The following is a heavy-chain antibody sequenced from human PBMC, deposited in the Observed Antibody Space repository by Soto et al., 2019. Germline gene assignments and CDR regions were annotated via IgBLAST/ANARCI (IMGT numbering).Heavy chain of an antibody. V-gene: IGHV4-39*01. CDR1: GGSIDSNHYY. D-gene: IGHD1-7*01. J-gene: IGHJ4*02. CDR3: ARQKLDDPEFFYY. Sequence: ETLSLTCTVSGGSIDSNHYYWGWVRQPPGKGLEWIASISYLGTTYYSPSLKSRVIKSIDASRNQFSLKLTSVTAADTAMYFCARQKLDDPEFFYYWGQGILVTVSS. CDR2: ISYLGTT.